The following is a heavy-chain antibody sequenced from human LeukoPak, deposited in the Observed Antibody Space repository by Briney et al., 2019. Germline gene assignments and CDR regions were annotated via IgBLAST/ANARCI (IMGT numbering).Heavy chain of an antibody. CDR3: ARAPPGSGGRNWFDP. D-gene: IGHD2-15*01. CDR1: GGSISSYY. Sequence: SETLSLTCTVSGGSISSYYWSWIRQPPGKGLEWIGYIYYSGSTYYNPSLKSRVTISVDRSKNQFSLKLSSVTAADTAVYYCARAPPGSGGRNWFDPWGQGTLVTVSS. J-gene: IGHJ5*02. V-gene: IGHV4-59*12. CDR2: IYYSGST.